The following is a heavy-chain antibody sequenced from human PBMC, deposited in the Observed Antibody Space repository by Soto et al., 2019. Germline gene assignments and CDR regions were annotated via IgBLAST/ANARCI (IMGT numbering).Heavy chain of an antibody. CDR2: ISGSGGST. CDR1: GFTFSSYA. CDR3: AKDPEGLVLLWFGELFGAFDI. D-gene: IGHD3-10*01. V-gene: IGHV3-23*01. J-gene: IGHJ3*02. Sequence: PGGSLRLSCAASGFTFSSYAMSWVRQAPGKGLEWVSAISGSGGSTYYADSVKGRFTISRDNSKNTLYLQMNSLRAEDTAVYYCAKDPEGLVLLWFGELFGAFDIWGQGTMVTVSS.